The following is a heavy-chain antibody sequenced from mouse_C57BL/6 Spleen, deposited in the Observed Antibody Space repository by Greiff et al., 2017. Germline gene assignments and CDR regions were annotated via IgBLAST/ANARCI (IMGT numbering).Heavy chain of an antibody. CDR1: GFTFSDYG. D-gene: IGHD3-2*02. Sequence: EVKLMESGGGLVKPGGSLKLSCAASGFTFSDYGMHWVRQAPEKGLEWVAYISSGSSTIYYADTVKGRFTISRDNAKNTLFLQMTSLRSEDTAMYYCARDSSGYVMDYFDYWGQGTTLTVSS. CDR2: ISSGSSTI. V-gene: IGHV5-17*01. CDR3: ARDSSGYVMDYFDY. J-gene: IGHJ2*01.